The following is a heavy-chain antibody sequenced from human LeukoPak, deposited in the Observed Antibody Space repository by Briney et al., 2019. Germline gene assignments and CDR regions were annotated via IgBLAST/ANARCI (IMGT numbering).Heavy chain of an antibody. CDR1: GFTLSSYS. CDR3: AKSIVVGARFDP. D-gene: IGHD2-2*01. V-gene: IGHV3-23*01. J-gene: IGHJ5*02. CDR2: ISGSGGST. Sequence: GGSLRLSCAASGFTLSSYSMNRVRQAPGKGLEWVSAISGSGGSTYYADSVKGRFTISRDNSKNTLYLQMNSLRAEDTAVYYCAKSIVVGARFDPWGQGTLVTVSS.